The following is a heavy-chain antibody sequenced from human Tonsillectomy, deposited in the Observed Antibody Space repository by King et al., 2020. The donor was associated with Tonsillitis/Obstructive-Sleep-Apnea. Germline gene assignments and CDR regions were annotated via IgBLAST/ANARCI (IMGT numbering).Heavy chain of an antibody. CDR1: GFTFSSYS. CDR3: ARGHYYDSSGYWGFDY. J-gene: IGHJ4*02. CDR2: ISSSSSNI. Sequence: VQLVESGGGLVQPGGSLRLSCAASGFTFSSYSMNWAHQAPGKGLEWVSYISSSSSNIYYADSVKGRFTISRDNAKNSLYLQMNSLRDEDTAVYYCARGHYYDSSGYWGFDYWGQGTLVTVSS. D-gene: IGHD3-22*01. V-gene: IGHV3-48*02.